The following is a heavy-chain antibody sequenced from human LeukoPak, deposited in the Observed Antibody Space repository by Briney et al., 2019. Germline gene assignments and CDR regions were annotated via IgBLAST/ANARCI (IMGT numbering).Heavy chain of an antibody. D-gene: IGHD2-2*01. V-gene: IGHV1-46*01. CDR2: INPSGGST. J-gene: IGHJ3*02. CDR1: GYTFTSYG. CDR3: ARHRIVVVPAAIPSNSNDAFDI. Sequence: ASVKVSCKASGYTFTSYGISWVRQAPGQGLEWMGIINPSGGSTSYAQNFEGRVTMTRDTSTSTVYMELSSLRSEDTAVYYCARHRIVVVPAAIPSNSNDAFDIWGQGTMVTVSS.